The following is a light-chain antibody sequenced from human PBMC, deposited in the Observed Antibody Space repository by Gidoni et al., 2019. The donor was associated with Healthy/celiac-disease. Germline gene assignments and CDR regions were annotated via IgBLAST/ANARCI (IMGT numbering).Light chain of an antibody. CDR3: QQYDNLRLT. V-gene: IGKV1-33*01. CDR2: DAS. CDR1: QDISNY. J-gene: IGKJ4*01. Sequence: DIQMTQSPSSLSASVGDRVTITCQASQDISNYLNCYQQKPGKAPKLLIYDASNLETGVPSRFSGSGSGTDFTFTISSLQPEDIATYYCQQYDNLRLTFXGXTKVXIK.